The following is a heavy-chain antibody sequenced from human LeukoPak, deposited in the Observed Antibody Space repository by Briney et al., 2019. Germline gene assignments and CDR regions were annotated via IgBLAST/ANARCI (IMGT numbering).Heavy chain of an antibody. CDR3: ARGLYSGYSRNVFDI. D-gene: IGHD5-12*01. J-gene: IGHJ3*02. V-gene: IGHV4-4*08. Sequence: SETLSLTCTVSGGSISSYYWNWIRQPPGRGLEWIGRVSASGTTNQNPSLKSRVTISIDTSKNQFSLKLTSVTAADTAVYYCARGLYSGYSRNVFDIWGQGTMVTVSS. CDR1: GGSISSYY. CDR2: VSASGTT.